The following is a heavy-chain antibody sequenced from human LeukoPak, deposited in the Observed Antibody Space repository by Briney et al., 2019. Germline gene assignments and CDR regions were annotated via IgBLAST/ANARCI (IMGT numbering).Heavy chain of an antibody. D-gene: IGHD3-16*01. J-gene: IGHJ4*02. CDR2: INPSGGST. V-gene: IGHV1-46*01. Sequence: ASVKVSCKASGYTFTSYYMHWVRQAPGQGLEWMGIINPSGGSTSYAQKFQGRVTMTRDTSTSTVYMELSSLRSEDTAVYSCGRDAGETPRLKTYFDYGGGGTLVTAS. CDR1: GYTFTSYY. CDR3: GRDAGETPRLKTYFDY.